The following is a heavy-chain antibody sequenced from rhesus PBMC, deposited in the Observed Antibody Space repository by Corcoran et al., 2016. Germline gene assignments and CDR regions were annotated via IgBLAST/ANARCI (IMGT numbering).Heavy chain of an antibody. CDR2: ISYSGSS. D-gene: IGHD3-28*01. V-gene: IGHV4-127*01. J-gene: IGHJ4*01. CDR3: ARVGDYYGSGDY. CDR1: GYSISSGYG. Sequence: QVQLQESGPGLVKPSETLSLTCAVSGYSISSGYGWSWIRQPPGKGLEWIGYISYSGSSYYTPSFKSRVTISIDTSKSQFSLKLSSVTAADTAVYYCARVGDYYGSGDYWGQGVLVTVSS.